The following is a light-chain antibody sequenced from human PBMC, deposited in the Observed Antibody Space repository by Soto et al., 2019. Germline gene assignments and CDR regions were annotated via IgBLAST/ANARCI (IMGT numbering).Light chain of an antibody. CDR1: QDITSY. CDR3: QQSYTTPWT. V-gene: IGKV1-39*01. Sequence: DIQMTQSPSSLSASVGDRVTITCRASQDITSYLNWYQQKPKKAPKLLIYDASNLQSGAPSRFSGSGSGTEYTLTISSLQPEDFAIYYCQQSYTTPWTFGQGTRVEFK. J-gene: IGKJ1*01. CDR2: DAS.